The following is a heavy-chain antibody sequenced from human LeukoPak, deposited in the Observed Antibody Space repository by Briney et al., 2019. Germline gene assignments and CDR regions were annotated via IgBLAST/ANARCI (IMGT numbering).Heavy chain of an antibody. V-gene: IGHV1-3*03. CDR3: ARAPIVGATGGDFDI. CDR1: GYTFTGYY. J-gene: IGHJ3*02. CDR2: INAGNGNT. Sequence: GASVKVSCKASGYTFTGYYMHWVRQAPGQGLEWMGWINAGNGNTKYSQEFQGGVTITRETSASTAYMELSSLRSEDMAVYYCARAPIVGATGGDFDIWGQGTMVTVSS. D-gene: IGHD1-26*01.